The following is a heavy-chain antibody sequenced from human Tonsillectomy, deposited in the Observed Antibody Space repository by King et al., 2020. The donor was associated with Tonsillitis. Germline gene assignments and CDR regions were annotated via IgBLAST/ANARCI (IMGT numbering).Heavy chain of an antibody. J-gene: IGHJ4*02. CDR2: ISSSSSII. CDR3: ANSLLGIYQNDY. Sequence: VQLVESGGGLVQPGGSLRLSCAASGFTFSSYSMNWVRQAPGKGREWGSYISSSSSIIYYADSVKGRFTVSRDNAKNSLYLQMNSLRAEDTAVYYCANSLLGIYQNDYWGQGTLVTVSS. V-gene: IGHV3-48*01. CDR1: GFTFSSYS. D-gene: IGHD4-23*01.